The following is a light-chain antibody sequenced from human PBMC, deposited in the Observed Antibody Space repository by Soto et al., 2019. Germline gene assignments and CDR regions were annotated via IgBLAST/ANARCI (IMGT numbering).Light chain of an antibody. CDR3: QQYGSSGT. CDR2: GAS. V-gene: IGKV3-20*01. J-gene: IGKJ1*01. Sequence: EIVMPQSPATLSVSPGERATLSCRASQSVSSNLAWYQQKPGQAPRLLIYGASNRATGIPDRLSVSGSGTDFTLTIRRLEPEDFALCYCQQYGSSGTFGQGTKVDIK. CDR1: QSVSSN.